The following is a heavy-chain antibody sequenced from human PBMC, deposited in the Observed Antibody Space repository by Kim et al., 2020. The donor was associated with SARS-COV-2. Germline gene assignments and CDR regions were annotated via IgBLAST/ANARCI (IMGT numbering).Heavy chain of an antibody. CDR1: GFTFSNAW. CDR2: IKSKTDGGTT. D-gene: IGHD3-22*01. J-gene: IGHJ4*02. CDR3: TTGPTYYYDSSGYYCPFDY. V-gene: IGHV3-15*01. Sequence: GGSLRLSCAASGFTFSNAWMSWVRQAPGKGLEWVGRIKSKTDGGTTDYAAPVKGRFTISRDDSKNTLYLQMNSLKTEDTAVYYCTTGPTYYYDSSGYYCPFDYWGQGTLVTVSS.